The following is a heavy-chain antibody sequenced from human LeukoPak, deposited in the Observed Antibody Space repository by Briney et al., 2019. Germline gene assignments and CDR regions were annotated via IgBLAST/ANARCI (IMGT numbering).Heavy chain of an antibody. Sequence: SETLSLTCTVSGGSISSSSYYWGWIRQPPGKGLEWIGSIYYSGSTYYNPSLKSRVTISVDTSKNQFSLKLSSVTAADTAVYYCARTGKGYYYYYMDVWDKGTTVTVSS. CDR3: ARTGKGYYYYYMDV. CDR2: IYYSGST. D-gene: IGHD1-14*01. V-gene: IGHV4-39*07. J-gene: IGHJ6*03. CDR1: GGSISSSSYY.